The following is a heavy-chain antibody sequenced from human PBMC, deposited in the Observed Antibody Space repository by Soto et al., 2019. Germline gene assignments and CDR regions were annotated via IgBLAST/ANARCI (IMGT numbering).Heavy chain of an antibody. CDR2: ISYDGGNK. J-gene: IGHJ4*02. CDR3: AIEGDTGDTGYNSYSY. Sequence: GGSLRLSCAASGFTFNSCGMHWVRQAPGKGLEWVALISYDGGNKYYADSVKGRFTISRDYSKNTLYLQMNSLRAEDTAVYYCAIEGDTGDTGYNSYSYWGQGTLVTVSS. V-gene: IGHV3-30*03. D-gene: IGHD1-20*01. CDR1: GFTFNSCG.